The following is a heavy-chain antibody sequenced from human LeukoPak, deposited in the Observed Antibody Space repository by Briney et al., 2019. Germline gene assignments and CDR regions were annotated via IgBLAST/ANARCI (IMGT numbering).Heavy chain of an antibody. D-gene: IGHD4-17*01. J-gene: IGHJ4*02. Sequence: ASVRVSCTTSGYTFRDYYIHWVRQAPGQGLEWMGWIDPNTGGTVLAQKSQGRVTMTRDTSINTVYMELSSLTSDDTAVYYCAKGLGTTMSQNNWGQGTLVTVSS. CDR1: GYTFRDYY. V-gene: IGHV1-2*02. CDR3: AKGLGTTMSQNN. CDR2: IDPNTGGT.